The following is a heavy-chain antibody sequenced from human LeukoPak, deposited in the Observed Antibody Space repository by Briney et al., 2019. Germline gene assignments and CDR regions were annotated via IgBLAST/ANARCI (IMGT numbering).Heavy chain of an antibody. CDR2: IIPIFGTA. D-gene: IGHD6-13*01. CDR3: ARGNRLYSSSWSSLAFDI. J-gene: IGHJ3*02. V-gene: IGHV1-69*13. Sequence: ASVKVSCKASGGTFSSYAISWVRQAPGQGLEWMGGIIPIFGTANYAQKFQGRVTITADESTSTAYMELSSLRSEDTAVYYCARGNRLYSSSWSSLAFDIWGQGTMVTVSS. CDR1: GGTFSSYA.